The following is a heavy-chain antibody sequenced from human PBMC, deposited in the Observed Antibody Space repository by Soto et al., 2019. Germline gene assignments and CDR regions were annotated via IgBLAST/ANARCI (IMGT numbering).Heavy chain of an antibody. Sequence: QLQLQESGPGLVKPSETLSLTCTVSGGSISSSSYYWAWVRQSPGKGLEWIGSVYYSGTTYYNPSLRIRVTISGDTSKNQFSLKLSSVTAADTAVFYCARLIHCKTTSCYFDYWGQGTLVTVSS. CDR1: GGSISSSSYY. V-gene: IGHV4-39*01. CDR3: ARLIHCKTTSCYFDY. D-gene: IGHD2-2*01. CDR2: VYYSGTT. J-gene: IGHJ4*02.